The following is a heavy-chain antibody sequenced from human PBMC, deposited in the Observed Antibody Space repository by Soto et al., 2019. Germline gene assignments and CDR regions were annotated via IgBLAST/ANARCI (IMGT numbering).Heavy chain of an antibody. CDR2: IDVGSGNT. V-gene: IGHV1-58*01. D-gene: IGHD2-15*01. J-gene: IGHJ6*02. Sequence: QMQLVQSGPEVKKPGTSVKVSCKASGFTFSSSAVQWVRQARGQRLEWIGWIDVGSGNTIYAQKFHERVTITRDMSTNKAYMQLSSLRSDATAMYYCASVATPHLVYYSGLDVWGQGTTVTVSS. CDR3: ASVATPHLVYYSGLDV. CDR1: GFTFSSSA.